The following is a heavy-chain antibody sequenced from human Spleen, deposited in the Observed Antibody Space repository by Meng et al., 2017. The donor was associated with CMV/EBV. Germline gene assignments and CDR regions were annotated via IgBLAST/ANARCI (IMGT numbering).Heavy chain of an antibody. Sequence: GESLKISCAASGFTFSSYWMHWVRQGPGKGLVWVSRINSDGTITTYADSVKGRFTISRDNAKNTLYLQMNSLRAEDTALYYCAKDMGAEAAAGTFFDYWGQGTLVTVSS. CDR2: INSDGTIT. CDR1: GFTFSSYW. J-gene: IGHJ4*02. D-gene: IGHD6-13*01. V-gene: IGHV3-74*01. CDR3: AKDMGAEAAAGTFFDY.